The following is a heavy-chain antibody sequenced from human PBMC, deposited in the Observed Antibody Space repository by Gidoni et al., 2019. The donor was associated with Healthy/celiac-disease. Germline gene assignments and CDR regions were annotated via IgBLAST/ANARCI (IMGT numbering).Heavy chain of an antibody. CDR2: ISYDGSKK. CDR1: GFTFSIYG. CDR3: AKALYSSTWYGSTYFYH. V-gene: IGHV3-30*18. Sequence: QVQVVESGGGVVQPGRSLRLSCAASGFTFSIYGMHWVRQAPGKGLEWVAVISYDGSKKYYADSVKCRFTISRDNSKNTLYLEVNSLRAEDTAVYYCAKALYSSTWYGSTYFYHWGQGTLVTVSS. D-gene: IGHD6-13*01. J-gene: IGHJ1*01.